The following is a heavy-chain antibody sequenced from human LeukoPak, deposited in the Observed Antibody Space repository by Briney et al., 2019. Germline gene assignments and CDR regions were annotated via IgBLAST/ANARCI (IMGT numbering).Heavy chain of an antibody. J-gene: IGHJ4*02. CDR2: ISAYNGNT. D-gene: IGHD4-17*01. Sequence: ASVKVSCKASGYTFTSYGISWVRQAPGQGLEWMGWISAYNGNTNYAQKPQGRVTMTTDTSTGTAYMELRSLRSDDTAVYYCARGGGHDYGDYPTDYWGQGTLVTVSS. CDR3: ARGGGHDYGDYPTDY. V-gene: IGHV1-18*01. CDR1: GYTFTSYG.